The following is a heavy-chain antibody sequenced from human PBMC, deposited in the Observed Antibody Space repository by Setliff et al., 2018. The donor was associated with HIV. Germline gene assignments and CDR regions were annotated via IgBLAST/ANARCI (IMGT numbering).Heavy chain of an antibody. J-gene: IGHJ4*02. CDR3: ARPEQANDWGYYFDS. D-gene: IGHD7-27*01. CDR1: GDSINSRPYY. CDR2: IYRSGST. V-gene: IGHV4-39*01. Sequence: PSETLSLTCSVSGDSINSRPYYYGWLRQPPGKGLEWIGNIYRSGSTYYYNPSLKSRVTMSVDTSKNQFSMKLSSVTAADTAVYYCARPEQANDWGYYFDSWGQGTLVTVSS.